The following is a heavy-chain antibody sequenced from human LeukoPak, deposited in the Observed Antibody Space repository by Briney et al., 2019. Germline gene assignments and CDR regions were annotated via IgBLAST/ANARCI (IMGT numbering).Heavy chain of an antibody. CDR2: IKQDGSEK. J-gene: IGHJ6*03. CDR1: GFTFSSYW. D-gene: IGHD3-22*01. Sequence: PGGSLRLSCAASGFTFSSYWMSWVRQAPGKGLEWVANIKQDGSEKYYVDSVKGRFTISRDNAKNSLYLQMNSLRAEDTAVYYCAREVKYYYDSSGYYYLGYYYYYYMDVWGKGTTVTVSS. V-gene: IGHV3-7*01. CDR3: AREVKYYYDSSGYYYLGYYYYYYMDV.